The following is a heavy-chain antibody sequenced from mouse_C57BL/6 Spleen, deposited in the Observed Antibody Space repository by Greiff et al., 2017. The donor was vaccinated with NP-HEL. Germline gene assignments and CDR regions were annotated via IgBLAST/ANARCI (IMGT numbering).Heavy chain of an antibody. D-gene: IGHD2-4*01. J-gene: IGHJ3*01. CDR2: IDPSDSET. CDR3: ARLGDYDGGAY. CDR1: GYTFTSYW. Sequence: QVQLQQPGAELVRPGSSVKLSCKASGYTFTSYWMHWVKQRPIQGLEWIGNIDPSDSETHYNQKFKDKATLTVDKSSSTAYMQLSSLTSEDSAVYYCARLGDYDGGAYWGQGTLVTVSA. V-gene: IGHV1-52*01.